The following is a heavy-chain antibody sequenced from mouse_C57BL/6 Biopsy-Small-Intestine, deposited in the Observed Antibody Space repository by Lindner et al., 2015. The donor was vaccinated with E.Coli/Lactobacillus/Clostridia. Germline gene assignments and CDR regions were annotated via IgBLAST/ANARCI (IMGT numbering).Heavy chain of an antibody. Sequence: SVKVSCKASGYLFTINGISWVRQAPGQGLEWMGWISANSGNTNYAQRFQGRVTMTTDTSTATANMELRNLRSDDTAVYYCARDKNYAMHYWGQGTLVTVS. J-gene: IGHJ4*01. CDR1: GYLFTING. CDR2: ISANSGNT. V-gene: IGHV1S40*01. CDR3: ARDKNYAMHY.